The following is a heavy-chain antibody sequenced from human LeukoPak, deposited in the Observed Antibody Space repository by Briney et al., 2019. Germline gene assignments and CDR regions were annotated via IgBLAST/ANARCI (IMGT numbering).Heavy chain of an antibody. CDR3: ARDGGYRGYDADC. V-gene: IGHV3-48*01. D-gene: IGHD5-12*01. J-gene: IGHJ4*02. CDR1: GFTFSTYS. CDR2: ISDSGAM. Sequence: GGSLRLSCAASGFTFSTYSMKWVRQAPGKGLEWVSYISDSGAMYYADSVRGRFTISRENAQNSLFLQMNSLRAEDTAVYYCARDGGYRGYDADCWGQGTLVSVSS.